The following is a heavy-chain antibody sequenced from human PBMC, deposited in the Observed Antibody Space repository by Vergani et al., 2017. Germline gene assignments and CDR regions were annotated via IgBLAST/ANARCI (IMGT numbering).Heavy chain of an antibody. J-gene: IGHJ4*02. CDR3: ARGLDIVATIFYY. V-gene: IGHV4-61*01. D-gene: IGHD5-12*01. Sequence: QVQLQESGPGLVKPSETLSLTCTVSGGSVSSGSYYWSWNRQPPGKGLEWIGYIYYSGSTNYNPSLKSRVTISVDTSKNQFSLKLSSVTAADTAVYYCARGLDIVATIFYYWGQGTLVTVSS. CDR1: GGSVSSGSYY. CDR2: IYYSGST.